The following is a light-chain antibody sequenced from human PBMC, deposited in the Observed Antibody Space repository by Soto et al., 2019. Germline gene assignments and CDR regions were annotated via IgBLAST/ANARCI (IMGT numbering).Light chain of an antibody. CDR3: QQSSSNTRT. Sequence: DIQMTQSPSSLSASVGDRVTIACRASQTVSYYVNWYQQKPGKAPMLLIYSASNLQSGVPSRFSGSGSGTDFTLTVSSLQPDDVATYYCQQSSSNTRTFGQGTKVDI. CDR1: QTVSYY. J-gene: IGKJ1*01. CDR2: SAS. V-gene: IGKV1-39*01.